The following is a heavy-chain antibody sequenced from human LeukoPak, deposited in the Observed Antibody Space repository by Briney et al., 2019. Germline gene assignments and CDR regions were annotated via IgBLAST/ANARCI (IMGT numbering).Heavy chain of an antibody. V-gene: IGHV1-69*05. Sequence: SVKVCWKASGGTFSRNGISWVRQAPGQGLEWMGGIIPIFGTANYAENFQGRVTITTDEITSTAYMELRSLRSEDTAVYYCASPDASMVSAFDYWGQGTLVTVSS. J-gene: IGHJ4*02. CDR2: IIPIFGTA. CDR1: GGTFSRNG. CDR3: ASPDASMVSAFDY. D-gene: IGHD5-18*01.